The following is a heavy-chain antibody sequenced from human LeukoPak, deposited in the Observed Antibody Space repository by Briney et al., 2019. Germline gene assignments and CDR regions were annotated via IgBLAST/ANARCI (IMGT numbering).Heavy chain of an antibody. Sequence: GGSLRLSCAASGFTFSSYWMSWVRQAPGKGLEWVANIKQDGSEKHYVDSVKGRFTISRDNAKNSLYLQMNSLRAEDTAVYYCARDRSSTSCYPPGAWGQGTLVTVSS. CDR3: ARDRSSTSCYPPGA. D-gene: IGHD2-2*01. CDR1: GFTFSSYW. CDR2: IKQDGSEK. V-gene: IGHV3-7*01. J-gene: IGHJ5*02.